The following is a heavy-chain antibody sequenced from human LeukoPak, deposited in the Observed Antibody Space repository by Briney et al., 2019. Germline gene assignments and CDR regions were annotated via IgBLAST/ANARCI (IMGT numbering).Heavy chain of an antibody. Sequence: GVSLRLSCAASVFTFSSYWMSCVRQAPGKGLEWVANIKQDESEKFYVHSVKGRFTISRDNAKNSLYLQMNSLRAEDTAVYYCARVSSDSSSWYYDYFDYWGQGTLVTVSS. V-gene: IGHV3-7*01. CDR2: IKQDESEK. J-gene: IGHJ4*02. D-gene: IGHD6-13*01. CDR1: VFTFSSYW. CDR3: ARVSSDSSSWYYDYFDY.